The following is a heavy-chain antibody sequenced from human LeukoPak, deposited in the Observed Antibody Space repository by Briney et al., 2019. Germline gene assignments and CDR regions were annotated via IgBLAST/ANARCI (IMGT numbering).Heavy chain of an antibody. CDR3: AKREMYDILTGYYFGMDV. Sequence: GGSLRLSCAASGFTFSSYAMSWVRQAPGKGLEWVSAISDSGGSTYYADSVKGRFTISRDNSKNTLYLQMNSLRAEDTAVYYCAKREMYDILTGYYFGMDVWGQGTTVTVSS. J-gene: IGHJ6*02. CDR2: ISDSGGST. V-gene: IGHV3-23*01. CDR1: GFTFSSYA. D-gene: IGHD3-9*01.